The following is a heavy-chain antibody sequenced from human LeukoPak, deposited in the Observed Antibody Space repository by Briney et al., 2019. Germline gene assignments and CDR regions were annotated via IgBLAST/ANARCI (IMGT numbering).Heavy chain of an antibody. CDR3: AKAARYSSSWDYFDF. D-gene: IGHD6-13*01. V-gene: IGHV3-23*01. J-gene: IGHJ4*02. CDR2: ISGSGGTK. CDR1: GFTFSTYA. Sequence: GGSLRLSCGASGFTFSTYAMSWVRQAPGKGLQWVSSISGSGGTKNYADSVKGRFTVSRDNFKNTLYLQLNSLRADDTAVYYCAKAARYSSSWDYFDFWGQGTLVTVSS.